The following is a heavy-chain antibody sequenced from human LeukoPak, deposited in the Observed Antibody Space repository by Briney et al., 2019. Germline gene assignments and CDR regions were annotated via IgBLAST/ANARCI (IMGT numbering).Heavy chain of an antibody. Sequence: ASVKVSCKASGGTFSSYAISWVRQAPGQGLEWMGWISAYNGNTNYAQKLQGRVTMTTDTSTSTAYMELRSLRSDDTAVYYCARDCSSTSCYSPVFDYWGQGTLVTVSS. CDR3: ARDCSSTSCYSPVFDY. D-gene: IGHD2-2*01. CDR2: ISAYNGNT. V-gene: IGHV1-18*01. J-gene: IGHJ4*02. CDR1: GGTFSSYA.